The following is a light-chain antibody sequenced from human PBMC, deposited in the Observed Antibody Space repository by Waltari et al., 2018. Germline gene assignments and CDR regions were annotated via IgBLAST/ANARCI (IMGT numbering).Light chain of an antibody. CDR2: DAS. J-gene: IGKJ4*01. CDR3: QDRSSWPT. CDR1: QSISDY. V-gene: IGKV3-11*01. Sequence: IVLTQSPATLSLSPGERATLSCRASQSISDYLAWYQQKPGQPPRLIIYDASNRATGIPPRFSGTGSGTDFTLTITSLEPEDFAVYYCQDRSSWPTFGGGTKVDLK.